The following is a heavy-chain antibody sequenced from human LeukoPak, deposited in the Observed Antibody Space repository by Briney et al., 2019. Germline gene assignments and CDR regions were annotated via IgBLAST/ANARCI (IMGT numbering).Heavy chain of an antibody. CDR1: GYTFPSYF. J-gene: IGHJ4*02. CDR2: INPTGGST. V-gene: IGHV1-46*01. Sequence: ASVKVSCKASGYTFPSYFMHWVRQAPGQGLEWMGIINPTGGSTTYAQKFQGRVTMTRDTSTSTVYMELSSLRSDDTAVYYCAREGQQLKHFDYWGQGTLVTVSS. D-gene: IGHD1-1*01. CDR3: AREGQQLKHFDY.